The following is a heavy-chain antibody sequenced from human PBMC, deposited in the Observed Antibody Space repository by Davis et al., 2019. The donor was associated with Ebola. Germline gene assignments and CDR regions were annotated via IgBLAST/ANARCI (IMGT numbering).Heavy chain of an antibody. CDR1: GFTSSSYS. CDR2: ISSSSSTI. V-gene: IGHV3-48*02. D-gene: IGHD5-12*01. J-gene: IGHJ4*02. CDR3: ARDKVKGGIVATRADY. Sequence: PGGSLRLSCAASGFTSSSYSMHRVRQAPGTGLEWVSYISSSSSTIYYADSVKGRFTISRDNAKNSLYLQMNSLRDEDTAVYYCARDKVKGGIVATRADYWGQGTLVTVSS.